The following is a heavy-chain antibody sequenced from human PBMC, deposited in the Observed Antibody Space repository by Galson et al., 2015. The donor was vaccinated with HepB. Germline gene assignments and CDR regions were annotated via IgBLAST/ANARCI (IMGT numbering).Heavy chain of an antibody. D-gene: IGHD3-22*01. J-gene: IGHJ4*02. V-gene: IGHV3-33*01. Sequence: SLRLSCAASGFTFSSYGMHWVRQAPGKGLEWVAVIWYDGSNKYYADSVKGRFTISRDNSKNTLYLQMNSLRAEDTAVYYCAREITMIGAMDYWGQGTLVTVSS. CDR1: GFTFSSYG. CDR3: AREITMIGAMDY. CDR2: IWYDGSNK.